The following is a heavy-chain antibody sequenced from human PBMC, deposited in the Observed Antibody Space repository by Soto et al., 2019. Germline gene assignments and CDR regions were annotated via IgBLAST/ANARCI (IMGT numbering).Heavy chain of an antibody. V-gene: IGHV4-59*01. D-gene: IGHD2-21*02. J-gene: IGHJ6*02. CDR3: ARDLWGYCGADCYPRDV. Sequence: PSETLSLTCTVSGGSISRYYWSWIRQPPGKGLEWIGYMYNTGSTIYNPSLKSRVTISVDTSKNQFSLKLNSVTAADTAVYYCARDLWGYCGADCYPRDVWGQGTTVTVS. CDR2: MYNTGST. CDR1: GGSISRYY.